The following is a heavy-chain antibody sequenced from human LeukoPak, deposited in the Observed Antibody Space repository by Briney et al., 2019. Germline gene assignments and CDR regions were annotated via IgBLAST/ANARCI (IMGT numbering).Heavy chain of an antibody. CDR3: VRGCFGELLFDH. CDR1: GFTFDNHG. V-gene: IGHV3-21*04. J-gene: IGHJ4*02. CDR2: ISSSSSHI. Sequence: GGSLRLSCAASGFTFDNHGMSWVRQPPGKGLKWVSCISSSSSHIYYADSMKGRFTISRDNAKNSLYLQMNSLRAEDTALYYCVRGCFGELLFDHWGQGTLVTVPS. D-gene: IGHD3-10*01.